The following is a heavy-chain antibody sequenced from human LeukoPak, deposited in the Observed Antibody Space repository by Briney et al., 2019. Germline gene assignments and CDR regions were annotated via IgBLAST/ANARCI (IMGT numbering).Heavy chain of an antibody. Sequence: PGGSLRLSCAASGFTFDDYAMHWVRQAPGKGLEWVSGISWNSGSIGYADSVKGRFTISRDNAKNSLYLQMNSLRAEDTALYYCAKGGSSGYYYSMGFDYWGQGTLVTVSS. CDR2: ISWNSGSI. V-gene: IGHV3-9*01. J-gene: IGHJ4*02. D-gene: IGHD3-22*01. CDR3: AKGGSSGYYYSMGFDY. CDR1: GFTFDDYA.